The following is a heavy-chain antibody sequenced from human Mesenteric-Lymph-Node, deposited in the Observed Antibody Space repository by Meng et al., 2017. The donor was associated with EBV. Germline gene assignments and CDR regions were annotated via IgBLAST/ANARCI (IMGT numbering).Heavy chain of an antibody. CDR3: AREAGGTIEVAGGRGFDS. D-gene: IGHD6-19*01. CDR2: IYYSGNTY. J-gene: IGHJ4*02. Sequence: QLQLQESGPGLVKPSETLSLTCTVSGDSISSSNYHWGWIRQPPGKGLEWIGSIYYSGNTYYYNPSLRSRVTISADTPNQQFSLRMSSVTAADTAVYYCAREAGGTIEVAGGRGFDSWGQGTLVTVAS. CDR1: GDSISSSNYH. V-gene: IGHV4-39*07.